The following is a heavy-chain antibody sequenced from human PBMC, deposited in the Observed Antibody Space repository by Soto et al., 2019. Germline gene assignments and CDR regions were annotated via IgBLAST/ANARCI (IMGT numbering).Heavy chain of an antibody. J-gene: IGHJ4*02. CDR3: AKGSATSSGYFNY. D-gene: IGHD3-22*01. V-gene: IGHV3-23*01. CDR2: ISGSGGST. Sequence: EVQLLESGGGLVQPGGSLRLSCAASGFTFSSYAMSWVRQAPGKGLEWVSAISGSGGSTYCADSVKGRFTISRDNSKNTLYLQMNSLRAEDTAVYYWAKGSATSSGYFNYWGQGTLVTVSS. CDR1: GFTFSSYA.